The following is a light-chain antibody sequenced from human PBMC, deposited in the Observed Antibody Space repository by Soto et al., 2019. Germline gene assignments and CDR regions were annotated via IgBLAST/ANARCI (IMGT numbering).Light chain of an antibody. CDR2: EVT. V-gene: IGLV2-14*01. CDR1: SSDVGAYNY. CDR3: SSKRDSSTLFV. J-gene: IGLJ1*01. Sequence: QSVLTQPASVSGCPGQSITISCTGTSSDVGAYNYVSWYQHHPGKVPKLLIYEVTNRPSGVSDRFSGSKSGNTASLTISGLQAEDEADYYCSSKRDSSTLFVFGTGTKATVL.